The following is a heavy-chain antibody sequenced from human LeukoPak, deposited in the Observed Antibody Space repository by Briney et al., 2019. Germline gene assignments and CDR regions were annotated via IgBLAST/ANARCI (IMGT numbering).Heavy chain of an antibody. Sequence: SETRSLTCIVSGGSISNYYWSWIRQPPGKGLEWIGYIYYRGSTNYNPSLKSRVSISLDESNNKFPLRLNSATAADTAVYYCARGGDYGDLRYFDYWGQGTLVTVSS. CDR2: IYYRGST. CDR1: GGSISNYY. J-gene: IGHJ4*02. D-gene: IGHD4-17*01. V-gene: IGHV4-59*01. CDR3: ARGGDYGDLRYFDY.